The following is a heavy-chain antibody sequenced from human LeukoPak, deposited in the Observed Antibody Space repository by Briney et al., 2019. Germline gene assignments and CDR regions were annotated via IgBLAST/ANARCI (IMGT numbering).Heavy chain of an antibody. D-gene: IGHD3-10*01. J-gene: IGHJ4*02. CDR3: AKDMVRGTVGYFDY. V-gene: IGHV3-23*01. Sequence: GGSLRLSCAASGFTLSSYSMNWVRQAPGKGLEWVSAISGSGGSTYYADSVKGRFTISRDNSKNTLYLQMNSLRAEDTAVYYCAKDMVRGTVGYFDYWGQGTLVTVSS. CDR2: ISGSGGST. CDR1: GFTLSSYS.